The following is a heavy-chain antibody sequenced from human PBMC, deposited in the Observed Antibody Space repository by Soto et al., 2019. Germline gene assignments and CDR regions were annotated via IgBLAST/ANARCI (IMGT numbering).Heavy chain of an antibody. Sequence: EVQLLESGGGLVQPGGSLGLSCAASGFTFYRYDMFWVRQTPRRGLEWVSFISGSGGRIEYGEFVRGRFTASRDNAEDTLSLQMNTLAFDDTGVYYCVRRGSETGWYYDQWGQGTLVAVSS. CDR2: ISGSGGRI. CDR3: VRRGSETGWYYDQ. V-gene: IGHV3-23*02. D-gene: IGHD6-19*01. J-gene: IGHJ4*02. CDR1: GFTFYRYD.